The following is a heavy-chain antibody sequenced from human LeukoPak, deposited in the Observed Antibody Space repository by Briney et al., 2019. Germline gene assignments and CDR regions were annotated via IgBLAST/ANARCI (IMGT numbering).Heavy chain of an antibody. CDR2: ISNDLTTI. V-gene: IGHV3-48*04. CDR1: GFTFSDYR. Sequence: GGSLRLSCAASGFTFSDYRMNWVRQAPGKGLEWISYISNDLTTIHYAASVKGRFTISRDNARNSLYLQMDSLGAEDTAVYFCARARGGRTYSETGGYPVFDNWGQGTLVTVSS. D-gene: IGHD2-8*02. CDR3: ARARGGRTYSETGGYPVFDN. J-gene: IGHJ4*02.